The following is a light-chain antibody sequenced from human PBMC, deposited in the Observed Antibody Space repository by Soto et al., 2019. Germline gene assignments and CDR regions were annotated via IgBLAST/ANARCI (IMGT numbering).Light chain of an antibody. J-gene: IGKJ3*01. V-gene: IGKV3-20*01. CDR1: QSVSSSF. CDR2: GAS. Sequence: EIVLTQSPGTLSLSPGERATLSCRASQSVSSSFLAWYQQRPGQPPRLLIFGASYRATGIPDRFSGSGSGTDFTLTISRLEPEDFAGYYCQHYGDSPPEYTFGPGTNVDSK. CDR3: QHYGDSPPEYT.